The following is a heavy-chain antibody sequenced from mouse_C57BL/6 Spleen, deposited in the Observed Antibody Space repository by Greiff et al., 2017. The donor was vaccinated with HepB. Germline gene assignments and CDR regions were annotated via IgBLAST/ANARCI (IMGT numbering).Heavy chain of an antibody. CDR2: IYPGDGDT. Sequence: VQLQQSGPELVKPGASVKISCKASGYAFSSSWMNWVKQRPGKGLEWIGRIYPGDGDTNYNGKFKGKATLTADKSSSTAYMQLSSLTSEDSAVYFCAKNYDGIFDYWGQGTTLTVSS. J-gene: IGHJ2*01. CDR1: GYAFSSSW. CDR3: AKNYDGIFDY. D-gene: IGHD2-4*01. V-gene: IGHV1-82*01.